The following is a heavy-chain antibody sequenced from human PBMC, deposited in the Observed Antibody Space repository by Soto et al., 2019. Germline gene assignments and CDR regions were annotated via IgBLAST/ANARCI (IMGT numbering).Heavy chain of an antibody. D-gene: IGHD6-13*01. CDR2: ISAYNGNT. CDR3: ARDRGSIAAAGDYYYYGMDV. Sequence: GASVKVSCKASGYTFTSYGISWVRQAPGQGLEWMGWISAYNGNTNYAQKLHGRVTMTTDTSTSTAYMELRSLRSDDTAVYYCARDRGSIAAAGDYYYYGMDVWGQATTVTVSS. J-gene: IGHJ6*02. CDR1: GYTFTSYG. V-gene: IGHV1-18*01.